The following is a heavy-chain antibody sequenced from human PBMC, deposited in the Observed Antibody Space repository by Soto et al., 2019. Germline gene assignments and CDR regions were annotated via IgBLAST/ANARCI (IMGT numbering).Heavy chain of an antibody. J-gene: IGHJ4*02. Sequence: GGSLRLSCAASGFTFSTYSMNWVRQAPWKGLEWVSYISSSSSTIFYTDSVKGRFTVSRDNAKNSLYLQMNTLRAEDTAVYFCAKTRNDILDCWGQGTLVTVS. CDR3: AKTRNDILDC. V-gene: IGHV3-48*01. CDR2: ISSSSSTI. D-gene: IGHD3-9*01. CDR1: GFTFSTYS.